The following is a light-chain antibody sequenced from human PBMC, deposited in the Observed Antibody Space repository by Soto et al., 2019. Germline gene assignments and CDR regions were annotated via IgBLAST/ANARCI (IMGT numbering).Light chain of an antibody. J-gene: IGKJ4*01. V-gene: IGKV1-33*01. CDR3: QQYDHLSLT. CDR1: QDITNS. Sequence: DIQMTQSPSSLSASVGDRVTITCQASQDITNSLNWYQQTPGKAPNILIFDASNLDAGVPSRSSGSGFGTYFTFPLHRLQPEDVETYYCQQYDHLSLTFGGGTKVDIK. CDR2: DAS.